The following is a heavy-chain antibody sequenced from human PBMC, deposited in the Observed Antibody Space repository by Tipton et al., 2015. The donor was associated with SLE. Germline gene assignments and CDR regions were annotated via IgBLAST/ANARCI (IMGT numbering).Heavy chain of an antibody. J-gene: IGHJ2*01. CDR1: GFTFSSYN. V-gene: IGHV3-21*01. D-gene: IGHD2-2*02. Sequence: SLRLSCTASGFTFSSYNMNWVRQAPGKWLEWVSSISSSTNYIFYADSVRGRFTISRDNVKNSLDLQLNSLRAEDTAIYYCVRGGGYCSSTSCYTRLWYFDLWGRGTLVTVSS. CDR3: VRGGGYCSSTSCYTRLWYFDL. CDR2: ISSSTNYI.